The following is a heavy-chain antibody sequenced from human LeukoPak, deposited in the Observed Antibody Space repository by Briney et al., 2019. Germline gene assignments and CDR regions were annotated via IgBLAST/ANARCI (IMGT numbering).Heavy chain of an antibody. Sequence: GASVTLSCTASGFTFTRSAMQWVRQAPGQRLEWIGWIIVGSGNTKYAQKFQQRVTITRDISTHTSHTEMDSLTSEDTAVYYCAASGFGCGELPSYFYYYMDVWGKGTTVTISS. CDR1: GFTFTRSA. CDR3: AASGFGCGELPSYFYYYMDV. J-gene: IGHJ6*03. V-gene: IGHV1-58*02. CDR2: IIVGSGNT. D-gene: IGHD3-10*01.